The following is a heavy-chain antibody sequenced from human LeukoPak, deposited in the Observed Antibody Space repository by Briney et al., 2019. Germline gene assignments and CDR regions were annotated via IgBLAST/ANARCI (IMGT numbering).Heavy chain of an antibody. Sequence: GGSLRLSCAASGFTFSGSAMHWVRQASGKGLEWVGRIRSKANSYATAYAASVKGRFTISRDDSKNTAYLQMNSLKTEDTAVYYCARGGSGYYPNYFDYWGQGTLVTVSS. CDR2: IRSKANSYAT. D-gene: IGHD3-22*01. CDR3: ARGGSGYYPNYFDY. CDR1: GFTFSGSA. V-gene: IGHV3-73*01. J-gene: IGHJ4*02.